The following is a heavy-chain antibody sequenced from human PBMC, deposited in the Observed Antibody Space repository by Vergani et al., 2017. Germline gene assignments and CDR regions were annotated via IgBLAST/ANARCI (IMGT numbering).Heavy chain of an antibody. CDR2: ISGSGGST. D-gene: IGHD3-16*01. V-gene: IGHV3-23*01. CDR1: GFTFSSFA. Sequence: EVQLLESGGGLVQPGGSLRLSCAASGFTFSSFAMSWVRQAPGKGLEWVSAISGSGGSTYYAASVKGRFTISRANSKNTLYLQMNSLRAEDTAVYYCAKEGVEYYDYSYLDVWGKGTTVTVSS. CDR3: AKEGVEYYDYSYLDV. J-gene: IGHJ6*03.